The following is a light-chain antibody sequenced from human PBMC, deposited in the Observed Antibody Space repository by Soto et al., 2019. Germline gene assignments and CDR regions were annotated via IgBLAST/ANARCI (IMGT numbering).Light chain of an antibody. CDR2: VNSDGSH. Sequence: QSVLTQSPSASASLGASVKLTCTLSSGHNSYAIAWHQQQPEKSPRYLMKVNSDGSHSKGDGIPDRFSGSSSGAERYLTISSLQSEDEADYYCQTWSTDIRVFGGGTKLTVL. CDR1: SGHNSYA. J-gene: IGLJ3*02. CDR3: QTWSTDIRV. V-gene: IGLV4-69*01.